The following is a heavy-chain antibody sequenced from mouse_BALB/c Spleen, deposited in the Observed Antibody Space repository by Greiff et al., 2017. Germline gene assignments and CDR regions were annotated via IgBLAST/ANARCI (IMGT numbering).Heavy chain of an antibody. CDR1: GFAFSSYD. D-gene: IGHD2-4*01. Sequence: EVQLVESGGGLVKPGGSLKLSCAASGFAFSSYDMSWVRQTPEKRLEWVAYISSGGGSTDYPDTVKGRFTISRDNAKNTLYLQMSSLKSEDTAMYYCARHGIYYDSFAYWGQGTLVTVSA. CDR3: ARHGIYYDSFAY. V-gene: IGHV5-12-1*01. CDR2: ISSGGGST. J-gene: IGHJ3*01.